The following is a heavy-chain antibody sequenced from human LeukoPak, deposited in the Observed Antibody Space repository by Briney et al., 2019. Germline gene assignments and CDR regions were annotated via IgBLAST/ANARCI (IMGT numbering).Heavy chain of an antibody. CDR1: GFTFSGSA. CDR3: TRLYDSGFDY. CDR2: IRSKGNNYAT. V-gene: IGHV3-73*01. J-gene: IGHJ4*02. Sequence: GGSLRLSCAASGFTFSGSAMHWVRQASGKGLEWVGRIRSKGNNYATAYAASVKGRFTISRDDSKNTAYLQMNSLKTEDTAVYCRTRLYDSGFDYWGQGTLVTVSS. D-gene: IGHD3-10*01.